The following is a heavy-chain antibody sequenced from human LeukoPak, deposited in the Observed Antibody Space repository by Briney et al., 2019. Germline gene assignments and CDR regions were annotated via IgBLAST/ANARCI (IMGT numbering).Heavy chain of an antibody. V-gene: IGHV1-2*02. CDR3: ARVSDSSGCFDY. CDR2: INPNSGGT. CDR1: GYTFTGYY. J-gene: IGHJ4*02. Sequence: ASVKVSCKASGYTFTGYYMHWVRQAPGQGLEWMGWINPNSGGTNYAQKFQGRVTMTRDTSISTAYMELSRLRSDDTAVYYCARVSDSSGCFDYWGQGTLVTVSS. D-gene: IGHD3-22*01.